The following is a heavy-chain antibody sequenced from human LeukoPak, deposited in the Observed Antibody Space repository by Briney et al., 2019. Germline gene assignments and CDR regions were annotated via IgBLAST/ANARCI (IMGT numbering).Heavy chain of an antibody. CDR1: GYSFTSYW. CDR2: IFPGHSDA. Sequence: GEALNISCKGSGYSFTSYWIGWVRQMPRKGLEGVAIIFPGHSDARYSPSFQGQFTIAADKSISTAYLQWSSLKASDTAMYYCARGKIAAPGTLDYWGQGPLVTVSS. V-gene: IGHV5-51*01. D-gene: IGHD6-13*01. CDR3: ARGKIAAPGTLDY. J-gene: IGHJ4*02.